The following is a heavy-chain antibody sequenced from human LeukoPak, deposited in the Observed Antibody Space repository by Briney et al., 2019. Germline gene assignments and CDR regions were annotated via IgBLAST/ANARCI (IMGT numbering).Heavy chain of an antibody. CDR1: GGSISSGSYY. CDR2: IYSSGAT. CDR3: ARLEYHPENGYY. V-gene: IGHV4-61*10. J-gene: IGHJ4*02. D-gene: IGHD2-2*01. Sequence: PSETLSLTCTVSGGSISSGSYYWSWIRQPAGKGLEWIGRIYSSGATNYNPSLKSRVTISVDTSKNQFSLKLSSVTAADTAVYYCARLEYHPENGYYWGQGTLVTVSP.